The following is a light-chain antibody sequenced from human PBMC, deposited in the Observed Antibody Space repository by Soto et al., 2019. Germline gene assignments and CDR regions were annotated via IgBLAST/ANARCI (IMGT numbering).Light chain of an antibody. CDR3: AAWDDSLSGRDVV. J-gene: IGLJ2*01. Sequence: QSVLTQPPSASGTHGQRVTISCSGSSSSIGSNYVYWYQQLPGTAPKLLIYRNNQRPSGVPDRFSGSKSGTSASLAISGLRSEDEADYYCAAWDDSLSGRDVVFGGGTKVTVL. CDR1: SSSIGSNY. V-gene: IGLV1-47*01. CDR2: RNN.